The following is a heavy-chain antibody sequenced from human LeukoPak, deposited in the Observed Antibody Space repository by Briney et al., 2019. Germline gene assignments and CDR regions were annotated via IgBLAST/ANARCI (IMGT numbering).Heavy chain of an antibody. Sequence: SETLSLTCAVSGYSISSGYYWGWIRPPPGKGLEWIGRIYHSGSTYYNPSLKSRVTISVDTSKNQFSLKLSSVTAADTAVYYCATAPEEYYDYVWGSYRYTGSDYWGQGTLVTVSS. CDR2: IYHSGST. V-gene: IGHV4-38-2*01. J-gene: IGHJ4*02. CDR3: ATAPEEYYDYVWGSYRYTGSDY. D-gene: IGHD3-16*02. CDR1: GYSISSGYY.